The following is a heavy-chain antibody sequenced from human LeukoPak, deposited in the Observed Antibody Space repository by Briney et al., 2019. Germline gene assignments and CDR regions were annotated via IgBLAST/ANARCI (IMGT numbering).Heavy chain of an antibody. CDR2: IYYNGNT. CDR3: ARGRSNYYGMDV. D-gene: IGHD1-26*01. Sequence: SETLSLTRSVSDGSINSYYWNWIRRPPGKGLEWIGYIYYNGNTNYSPSLKSRVTMSVNTSKNLFSLKVGSVTAADTAVYYCARGRSNYYGMDVWGQGTTVTVSS. CDR1: DGSINSYY. V-gene: IGHV4-59*01. J-gene: IGHJ6*02.